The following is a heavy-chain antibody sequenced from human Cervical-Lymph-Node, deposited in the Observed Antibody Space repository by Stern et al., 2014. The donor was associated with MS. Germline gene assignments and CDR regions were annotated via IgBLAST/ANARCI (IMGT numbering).Heavy chain of an antibody. J-gene: IGHJ2*01. CDR3: VRGLSGFDYWCFDL. Sequence: QMQLVQSGAEVKKPGSSVNVSCKASGGTFNNFAVSWVRQVPGQGFEWMGGIMPIFESTNYAQKFRHRVTITADKSTNTVYMELSSLKSDDTAMYYCVRGLSGFDYWCFDLWGRGTLVTVSS. CDR1: GGTFNNFA. CDR2: IMPIFEST. D-gene: IGHD5-12*01. V-gene: IGHV1-69*06.